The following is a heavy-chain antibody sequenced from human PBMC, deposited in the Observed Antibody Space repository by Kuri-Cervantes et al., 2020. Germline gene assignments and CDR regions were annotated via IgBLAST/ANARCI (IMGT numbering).Heavy chain of an antibody. CDR2: ISWNSGSI. J-gene: IGHJ6*03. CDR1: EFSFRRYT. CDR3: ARGGYGDYNNYYYYMDV. V-gene: IGHV3-9*01. D-gene: IGHD4-17*01. Sequence: SLKISCVASEFSFRRYTMTWVRQAPGKGLEWVSGISWNSGSIGYADSVKGRFTISRDNAKNFLYLQMNSLRAEDTAVYYCARGGYGDYNNYYYYMDVWGKGTTVTVSS.